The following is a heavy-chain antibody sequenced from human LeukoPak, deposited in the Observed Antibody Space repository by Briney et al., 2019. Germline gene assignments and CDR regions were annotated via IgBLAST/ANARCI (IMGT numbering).Heavy chain of an antibody. Sequence: GGSLRLSCGASGFTLSSYAMSWVRQAPGKGLEWVSAISGSGGSTYYADSVKGRFTISRDNSKNTLYLQMNSLRAEDTAVYYCAKDREDSSSPYYFDYWGQGTLVTVSS. CDR2: ISGSGGST. V-gene: IGHV3-23*01. CDR3: AKDREDSSSPYYFDY. D-gene: IGHD6-6*01. J-gene: IGHJ4*02. CDR1: GFTLSSYA.